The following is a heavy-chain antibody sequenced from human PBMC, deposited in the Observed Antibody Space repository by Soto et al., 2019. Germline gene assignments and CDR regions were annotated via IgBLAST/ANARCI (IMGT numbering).Heavy chain of an antibody. Sequence: SETLSLTCAVSGGSISSGGYSWSWIRQPPGKGLEWIGYIYNSGSTNYNPSLKSRVTISVDTSKNQFSLKLSSVTAADTAVYYCARFYCGGDCYSRPDAFDIWGQGTMVTVSS. CDR2: IYNSGST. CDR1: GGSISSGGYS. J-gene: IGHJ3*02. D-gene: IGHD2-21*02. CDR3: ARFYCGGDCYSRPDAFDI. V-gene: IGHV4-30-2*02.